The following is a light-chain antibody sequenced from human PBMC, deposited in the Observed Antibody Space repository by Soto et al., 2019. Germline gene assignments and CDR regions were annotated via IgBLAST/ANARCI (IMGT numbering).Light chain of an antibody. CDR1: QSVSISY. CDR3: QHYGSSPWT. Sequence: EIVLTQSPGTLSLSAGERASLSCRASQSVSISYLARYQQKPGQAPRLLIYGASSRATGIPDRFSGSGSGTDFTLTISRLEPEDFAVYFCQHYGSSPWTFGQGTNVDIK. J-gene: IGKJ1*01. V-gene: IGKV3-20*01. CDR2: GAS.